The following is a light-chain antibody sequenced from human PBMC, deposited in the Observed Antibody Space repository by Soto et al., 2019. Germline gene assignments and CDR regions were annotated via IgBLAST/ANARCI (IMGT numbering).Light chain of an antibody. CDR1: SSDVGGYNY. CDR3: SSYAGRNNYVV. V-gene: IGLV2-8*01. CDR2: EVS. J-gene: IGLJ2*01. Sequence: QSALTQPPSASGSPGQSVTISCTGTSSDVGGYNYVSWYQQYPGKAPKLMINEVSKRPSGVPDRFSGSKSGNTASLTVSGLQAEDEADYYCSSYAGRNNYVVFGGGTKLTVL.